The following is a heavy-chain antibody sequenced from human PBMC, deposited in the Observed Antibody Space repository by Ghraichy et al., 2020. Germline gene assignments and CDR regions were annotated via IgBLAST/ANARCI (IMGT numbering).Heavy chain of an antibody. D-gene: IGHD1-14*01. V-gene: IGHV3-15*05. CDR1: GITFSNVW. J-gene: IGHJ3*01. CDR2: IKTTGTT. CDR3: TTYNQKDAFDF. Sequence: GGSLRLSCAAPGITFSNVWMSWVRQAPGKGLEWVGRIKTTGTTDYAAPVKGRFTISRDDSKKMLYLQMNCLKTEDTAAYYCTTYNQKDAFDFWGQGTVVTVSS.